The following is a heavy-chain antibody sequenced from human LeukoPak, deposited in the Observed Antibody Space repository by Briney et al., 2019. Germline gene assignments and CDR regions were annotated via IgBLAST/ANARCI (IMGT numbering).Heavy chain of an antibody. CDR2: ISGSGGST. Sequence: GGSLRLSCAASGFTFSSYAMSWVRQAPGKGLEWVSAISGSGGSTYYADSVKGRFTISRGNSKNTLYLQMNSLRAEDTAVYYCANIEYCSSTSCLPEDYWGPGTLVTVSS. J-gene: IGHJ4*02. CDR1: GFTFSSYA. CDR3: ANIEYCSSTSCLPEDY. D-gene: IGHD2-2*01. V-gene: IGHV3-23*01.